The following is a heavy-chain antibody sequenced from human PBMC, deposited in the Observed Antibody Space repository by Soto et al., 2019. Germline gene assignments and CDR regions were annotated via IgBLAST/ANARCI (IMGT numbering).Heavy chain of an antibody. CDR3: AKDGTIAAAGSNWFDP. V-gene: IGHV3-23*01. D-gene: IGHD6-13*01. CDR1: GFTFSSYA. Sequence: EVQLLESGGGLVQPGGSLRLSCAASGFTFSSYAMSWVRQAPGKGLEWVSAISGSGGSTYYADSVKGRFTISRDNSKKPLYMQMNSLRAEDTAVYYCAKDGTIAAAGSNWFDPWGQGTLVTVSS. CDR2: ISGSGGST. J-gene: IGHJ5*02.